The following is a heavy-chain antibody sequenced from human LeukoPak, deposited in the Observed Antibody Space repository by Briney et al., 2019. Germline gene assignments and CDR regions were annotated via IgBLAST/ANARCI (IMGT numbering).Heavy chain of an antibody. V-gene: IGHV1-8*01. J-gene: IGHJ6*02. CDR1: GYTFTSYD. CDR3: ARAAIGYYYYYGMDV. Sequence: GASVKVSGKASGYTFTSYDINWVRQATGQGLEWMGWMNPNSGNTGYAQKFQGRVTMTRNTSISTAYMELSSLRSEDTAMYYCARAAIGYYYYYGMDVWGQGTTVTVSS. CDR2: MNPNSGNT.